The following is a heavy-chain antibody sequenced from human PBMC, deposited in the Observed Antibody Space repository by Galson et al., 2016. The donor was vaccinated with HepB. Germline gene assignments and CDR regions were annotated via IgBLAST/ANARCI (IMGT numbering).Heavy chain of an antibody. J-gene: IGHJ4*02. Sequence: SVKVSCKASGYTFTSYGITWVRQAPGQGLEWMGWISAYNGNANYAQKLQGRVTMTTDTSTTTVYMELRSLRSDDTAVYYCARDKYNWNYVLDYWGQGTLVTVSS. V-gene: IGHV1-18*01. D-gene: IGHD1-7*01. CDR1: GYTFTSYG. CDR3: ARDKYNWNYVLDY. CDR2: ISAYNGNA.